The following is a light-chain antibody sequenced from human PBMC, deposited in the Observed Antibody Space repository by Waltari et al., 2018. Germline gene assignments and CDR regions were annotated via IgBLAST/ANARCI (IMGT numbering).Light chain of an antibody. CDR1: QGIRNW. Sequence: DIQMTQSPSSVSASVGDRVTITCRASQGIRNWLAWYQQKPGKAPNLLIYSASNLQSGVPSRFSGSGSGTDFTLTISSLQPEDFATYYCQQTSTFPVTFGGGTEVEF. J-gene: IGKJ4*01. CDR3: QQTSTFPVT. CDR2: SAS. V-gene: IGKV1-12*01.